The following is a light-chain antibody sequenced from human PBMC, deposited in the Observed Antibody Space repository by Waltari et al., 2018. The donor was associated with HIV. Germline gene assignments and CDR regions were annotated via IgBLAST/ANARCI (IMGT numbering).Light chain of an antibody. V-gene: IGLV1-47*01. CDR1: SSNIGDNY. CDR2: RNS. CDR3: AAWDDSLSGWV. Sequence: PSTSGTPGQTVTIPCSGSSSNIGDNYVSWYQQLPGTAPKLLIYRNSQRPSGVRDRFSGSKSGTSASLAINDLRSEDEAEYHCAAWDDSLSGWVFGGGTNLTVL. J-gene: IGLJ3*02.